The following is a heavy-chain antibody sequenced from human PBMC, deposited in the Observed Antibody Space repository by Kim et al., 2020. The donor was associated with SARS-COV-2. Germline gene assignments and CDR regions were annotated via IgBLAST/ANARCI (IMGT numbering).Heavy chain of an antibody. CDR2: ISGSGGST. CDR3: ASPDSSGGVPTSYYYGMAV. Sequence: GGSLRLSCAASGFTFSSYAMSWVRQAPGKGLEWVSAISGSGGSTYYADSVKGRFTISRDNSKNTLYLQMNSLRAEDTAVYYCASPDSSGGVPTSYYYGMAVWGQGTTGTVSS. D-gene: IGHD6-19*01. V-gene: IGHV3-23*01. J-gene: IGHJ6*02. CDR1: GFTFSSYA.